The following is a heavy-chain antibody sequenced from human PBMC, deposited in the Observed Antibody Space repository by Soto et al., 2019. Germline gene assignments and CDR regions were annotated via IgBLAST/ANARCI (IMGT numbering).Heavy chain of an antibody. CDR3: VRDLGSGYDPGEY. CDR1: GGTFTIFA. V-gene: IGHV1-69*12. Sequence: QVQLVRSGAEVKKPGSSVKVSCKASGGTFTIFAVSWVRQAPGQGLEWMGGIIPIIGTTNYEQRFQGRIKISGDESTSTAYMELSSRKSEDTDMYYCVRDLGSGYDPGEYWGQGTLVTVSS. J-gene: IGHJ4*02. D-gene: IGHD5-12*01. CDR2: IIPIIGTT.